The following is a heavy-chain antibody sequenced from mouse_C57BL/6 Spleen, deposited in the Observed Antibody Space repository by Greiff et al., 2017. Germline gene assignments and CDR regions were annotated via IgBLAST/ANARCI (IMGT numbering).Heavy chain of an antibody. Sequence: EVQGVESGGGLVQPGGSLKLSCAASGFTFSDYGMAWVRQAPRKGPEWVAFISNLAYSIYYADTVTGRFTISRENAKNTLYLEMSSLRSEDTAMYYCARSDTTVVADYAMDYWGQGTSVTVSS. D-gene: IGHD1-1*01. CDR3: ARSDTTVVADYAMDY. V-gene: IGHV5-15*01. CDR2: ISNLAYSI. CDR1: GFTFSDYG. J-gene: IGHJ4*01.